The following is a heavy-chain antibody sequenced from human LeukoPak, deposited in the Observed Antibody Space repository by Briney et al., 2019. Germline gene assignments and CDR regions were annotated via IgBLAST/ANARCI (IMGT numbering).Heavy chain of an antibody. Sequence: PSETLSLTCTVSGGSISSGGYYWSWIRQHPGKGLEWIGYIYYSGSTYYNPSLKSRVTISVDTSKNQFSLKLSSVTAADTAVYYCASTYYYDSSGYYSTPPIFDYWGQGTLVTVSS. CDR1: GGSISSGGYY. V-gene: IGHV4-31*03. D-gene: IGHD3-22*01. CDR3: ASTYYYDSSGYYSTPPIFDY. CDR2: IYYSGST. J-gene: IGHJ4*02.